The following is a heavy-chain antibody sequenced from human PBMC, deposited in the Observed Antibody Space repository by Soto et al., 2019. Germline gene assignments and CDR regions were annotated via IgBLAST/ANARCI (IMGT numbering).Heavy chain of an antibody. CDR3: TTDLILEWLLYGY. J-gene: IGHJ4*02. CDR2: ITSKTDGGTT. V-gene: IGHV3-15*01. CDR1: GFTFSNAW. Sequence: LRLSCAASGFTFSNAWMSWVRQAPGKGLEWVGRITSKTDGGTTNYAAPVKGRFTIPRDDSKNTLSLQMNSLKTENTAVYYCTTDLILEWLLYGYWGQGTLVTVSS. D-gene: IGHD3-3*01.